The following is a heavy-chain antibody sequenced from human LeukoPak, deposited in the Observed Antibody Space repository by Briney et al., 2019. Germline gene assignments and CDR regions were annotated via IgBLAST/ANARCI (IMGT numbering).Heavy chain of an antibody. J-gene: IGHJ4*02. D-gene: IGHD6-6*01. CDR2: ISSSSGYI. V-gene: IGHV3-21*01. Sequence: GGSLRLSCAASGFTFSSYSMNWVRQAPGKGLEWVSSISSSSGYIYYADSVKGRFTISRDNAKNSLYLQMNSLRAEDTAVYYCARDLEYSNYYFDYWGQGTLVTVSS. CDR3: ARDLEYSNYYFDY. CDR1: GFTFSSYS.